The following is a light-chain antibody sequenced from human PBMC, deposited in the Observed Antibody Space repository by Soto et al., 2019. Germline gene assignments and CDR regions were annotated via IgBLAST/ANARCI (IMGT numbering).Light chain of an antibody. Sequence: QPVLTQSPSASASLGASVKLTCTLSSGHSSYAIAWHQQQPEKGPRYLMKLNSDGSHSKGDGIPDRFSGSSSGAERYLTMSSLQSEDEADYFGQTWGTGTVVFGGGTKLTVL. CDR3: QTWGTGTVV. CDR2: LNSDGSH. V-gene: IGLV4-69*01. CDR1: SGHSSYA. J-gene: IGLJ2*01.